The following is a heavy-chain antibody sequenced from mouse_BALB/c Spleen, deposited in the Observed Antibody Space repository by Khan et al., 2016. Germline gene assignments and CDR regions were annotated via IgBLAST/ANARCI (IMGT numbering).Heavy chain of an antibody. V-gene: IGHV5-6-3*01. CDR2: TNSNGGST. CDR1: GFTFSTYA. Sequence: EVELVESGGGLVQPGGSLKLSCAASGFTFSTYAMSWVRQTPDKRLELVATTNSNGGSTYYPDNVKGRFTISRDNAKNTLYLQMSSLKSEDTAMYYCARVRQAVDYWGQGTSVTGSS. J-gene: IGHJ4*01. D-gene: IGHD2-14*01. CDR3: ARVRQAVDY.